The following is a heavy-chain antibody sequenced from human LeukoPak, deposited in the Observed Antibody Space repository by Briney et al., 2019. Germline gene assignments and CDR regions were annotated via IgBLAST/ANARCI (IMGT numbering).Heavy chain of an antibody. CDR3: AKAEWLPNWFDP. J-gene: IGHJ5*02. D-gene: IGHD3-3*01. CDR2: IYYSGST. V-gene: IGHV4-59*12. CDR1: GGSISSYY. Sequence: SETLSLTCTVSGGSISSYYWSWIRQPPGKGLEWIGYIYYSGSTYYNPSLKSRVTISIDTSRNQFSLRLNSVTAADTAVYYCAKAEWLPNWFDPWGQGTLVTVSS.